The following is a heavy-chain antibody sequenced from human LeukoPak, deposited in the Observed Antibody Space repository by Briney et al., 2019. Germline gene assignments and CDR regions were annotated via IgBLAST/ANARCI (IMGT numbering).Heavy chain of an antibody. CDR1: GFSFSIYT. CDR3: VKDFGRVRGTPDS. Sequence: GGSLRLSCSASGFSFSIYTMYWVRQAPGKGPEYVSTISGSGNGGSIYYADSVKGRFTISRDDSKSTLYLQMNGLRSEDTAVYYCVKDFGRVRGTPDSWGQGTLVTVSS. V-gene: IGHV3-64D*06. D-gene: IGHD3-10*01. CDR2: ISGSGNGGSI. J-gene: IGHJ4*02.